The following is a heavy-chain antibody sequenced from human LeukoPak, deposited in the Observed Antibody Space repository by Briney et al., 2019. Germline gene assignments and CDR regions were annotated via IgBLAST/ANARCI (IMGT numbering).Heavy chain of an antibody. D-gene: IGHD2-15*01. J-gene: IGHJ4*02. CDR3: TRGSLLRHFDY. V-gene: IGHV3-49*04. CDR2: IRSKAYGGTT. Sequence: GGSVRLSCTASGFTFGDYAMSWVRQAPGKGLEWVGFIRSKAYGGTTEYAASVRGRFTISRDDSKSIAYLQMNSLKTEDTAVYYCTRGSLLRHFDYWGQGTLVTVSS. CDR1: GFTFGDYA.